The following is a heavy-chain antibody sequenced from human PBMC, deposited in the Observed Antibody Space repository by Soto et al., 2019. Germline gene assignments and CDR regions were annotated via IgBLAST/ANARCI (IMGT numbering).Heavy chain of an antibody. D-gene: IGHD3-16*01. J-gene: IGHJ4*02. Sequence: GGSLRLSCAASGFIFSNAWMSWVRQAPGKGLEWVSLISATGGGTYYADSVKGRFTISRDNSHNTLYLQVHSLTAEDTAVYYCAKDRRAGGNSAFYFDFWGQGAQVTVSS. CDR1: GFIFSNAW. V-gene: IGHV3-23*01. CDR2: ISATGGGT. CDR3: AKDRRAGGNSAFYFDF.